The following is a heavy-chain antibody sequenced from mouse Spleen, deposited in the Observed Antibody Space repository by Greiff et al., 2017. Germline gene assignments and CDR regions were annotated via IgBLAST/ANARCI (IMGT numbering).Heavy chain of an antibody. Sequence: EVKLQESGPELVKPGASVKISCKASGYSFTGYYMNWVKQSPEKSLEWIGEINPSTGGTTYNQKFKAKATLTVDKSSSTAYMQLKSLTSEDSAVYYCARVYGSLYYFDYWGQGTTLTVSS. V-gene: IGHV1-42*01. CDR1: GYSFTGYY. CDR3: ARVYGSLYYFDY. J-gene: IGHJ2*01. D-gene: IGHD1-1*01. CDR2: INPSTGGT.